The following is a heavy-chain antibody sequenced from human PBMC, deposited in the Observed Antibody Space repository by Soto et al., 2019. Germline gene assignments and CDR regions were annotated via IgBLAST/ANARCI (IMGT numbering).Heavy chain of an antibody. D-gene: IGHD6-19*01. CDR3: ARLGGGWYYYYYMDV. CDR1: GGSISSSSYY. J-gene: IGHJ6*03. Sequence: SSETLSLTCTVSGGSISSSSYYWGWIRQPPGKGLEWIGSIYYSGSTYYNPSLKSRVTISVDTSKNQFSLKLSSVTAADTAVYYCARLGGGWYYYYYMDVWGKGTTVTVSS. V-gene: IGHV4-39*01. CDR2: IYYSGST.